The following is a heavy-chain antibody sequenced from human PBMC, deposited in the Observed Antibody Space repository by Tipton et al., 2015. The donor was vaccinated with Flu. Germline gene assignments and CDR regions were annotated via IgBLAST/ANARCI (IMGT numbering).Heavy chain of an antibody. D-gene: IGHD3-22*01. CDR1: GFTFGDYP. V-gene: IGHV3-9*01. CDR3: AKDMRDSSSLDYYYYSGMDV. CDR2: INWNGVSV. J-gene: IGHJ6*02. Sequence: SLRLSCAASGFTFGDYPMFWVWQAPGKGLEWVSSINWNGVSVGYAASVKGRFTIYRDNAKNSLYLQMDSLKTEDTALYYCAKDMRDSSSLDYYYYSGMDVWGQGTTVTVSS.